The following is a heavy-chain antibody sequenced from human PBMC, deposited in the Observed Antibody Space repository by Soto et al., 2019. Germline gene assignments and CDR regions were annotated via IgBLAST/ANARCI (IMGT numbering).Heavy chain of an antibody. Sequence: PSETLSLTCILSGGSINSSDQFWGWIRHTPGKGLEWIGSVYYTETTYYNPSLKSPVTISVETSRNTFSLKVNSVTAADTGIYYCARQRVLSTNMFITSFDPWGQGTLVTVSS. CDR2: VYYTETT. CDR3: ARQRVLSTNMFITSFDP. CDR1: GGSINSSDQF. V-gene: IGHV4-39*01. J-gene: IGHJ5*02. D-gene: IGHD3-10*02.